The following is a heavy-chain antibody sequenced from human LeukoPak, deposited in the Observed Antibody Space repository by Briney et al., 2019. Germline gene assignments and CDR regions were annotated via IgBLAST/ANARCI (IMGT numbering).Heavy chain of an antibody. D-gene: IGHD1-26*01. CDR2: IYTSGST. J-gene: IGHJ4*02. V-gene: IGHV4-61*02. CDR1: GGSISSGSYY. CDR3: ARVPYSGTYYVDS. Sequence: PSQTLSLTCTVSGGSISSGSYYWSWIRQPAGKGLEWIGRIYTSGSTNYNPSLKSRVTISVDTSKNQFSLKLSSVTAADTAVYYCARVPYSGTYYVDSWGQGTLVTVSS.